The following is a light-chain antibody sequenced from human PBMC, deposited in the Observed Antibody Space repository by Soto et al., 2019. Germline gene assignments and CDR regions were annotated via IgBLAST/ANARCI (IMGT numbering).Light chain of an antibody. CDR2: DVS. CDR3: SSYTSSSTLWV. J-gene: IGLJ3*02. V-gene: IGLV2-14*01. Sequence: QSALTQPVSVSGSPGQSITISCTGTSSDVGGYNYVSWDQQHPGKAPKLMIYDVSNRPSGVSNRFSGSKSGNTASLTISGLQAEDEADSYCSSYTSSSTLWVFGGGTKGTV. CDR1: SSDVGGYNY.